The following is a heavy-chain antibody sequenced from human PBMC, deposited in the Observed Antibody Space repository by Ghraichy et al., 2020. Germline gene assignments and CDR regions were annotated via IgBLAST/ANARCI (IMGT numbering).Heavy chain of an antibody. CDR1: GFTFSSYA. D-gene: IGHD2-15*01. CDR3: AKIPSGICSGGTCYLVY. Sequence: GSLRLSCAASGFTFSSYAMSWVRQAPGKGLEWVSIISGGGGSTYYADSVKGRFTISRDYSKNTLSLQMNSLRVEDTAVYYCAKIPSGICSGGTCYLVYWGQGTLVTVSS. V-gene: IGHV3-23*01. CDR2: ISGGGGST. J-gene: IGHJ4*02.